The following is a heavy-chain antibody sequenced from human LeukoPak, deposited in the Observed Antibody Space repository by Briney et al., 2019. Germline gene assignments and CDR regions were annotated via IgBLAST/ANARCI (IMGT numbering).Heavy chain of an antibody. CDR1: GFTFGSYD. Sequence: PGGSLRLSCATSGFTFGSYDMHWVRQAPGKGLEWVAFGRYDGSNKNYADSVQGRFTISRDNSKSTLYLHMTSLRTEDTAVYYCAKRPPGSGLDYWGQGTLVTVSS. CDR3: AKRPPGSGLDY. D-gene: IGHD3-10*01. V-gene: IGHV3-30*02. J-gene: IGHJ4*02. CDR2: GRYDGSNK.